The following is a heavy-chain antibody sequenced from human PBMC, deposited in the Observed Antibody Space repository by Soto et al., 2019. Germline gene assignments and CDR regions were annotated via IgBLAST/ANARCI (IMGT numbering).Heavy chain of an antibody. CDR1: GCTFSSYI. Sequence: SVKVSRKASGCTFSSYIISWLRQAPGQGLEWMGRIIPILGIANYAQKFQGRVTITADKSTSTAYMELSSLRSEDTAVYYCASPNPQRGCAFLFDYWGQGTLVTVS. CDR2: IIPILGIA. V-gene: IGHV1-69*02. J-gene: IGHJ4*02. CDR3: ASPNPQRGCAFLFDY. D-gene: IGHD2-21*01.